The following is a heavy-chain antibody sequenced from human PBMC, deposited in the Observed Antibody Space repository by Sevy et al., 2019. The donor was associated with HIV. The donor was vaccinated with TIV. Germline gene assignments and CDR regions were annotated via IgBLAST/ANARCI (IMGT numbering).Heavy chain of an antibody. D-gene: IGHD6-19*01. CDR3: AREGGYTSAWSPGNH. V-gene: IGHV3-30*04. Sequence: GGSLRLSCAASGFTFNTHAMHWVRQAPGKGLEWVALISYDGIIKYYADSVKGRLTISRDNSKNTLPLQMNSLRVEDTAVYYCAREGGYTSAWSPGNHWGQGTLVTVSS. J-gene: IGHJ4*02. CDR2: ISYDGIIK. CDR1: GFTFNTHA.